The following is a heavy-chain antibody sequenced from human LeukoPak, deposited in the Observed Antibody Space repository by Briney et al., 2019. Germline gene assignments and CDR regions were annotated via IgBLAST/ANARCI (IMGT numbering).Heavy chain of an antibody. CDR2: MNPNSGNT. CDR3: ARGSSPELRRDGMDV. V-gene: IGHV1-8*01. CDR1: GYTFTSYD. J-gene: IGHJ6*02. Sequence: VASVKVSCKASGYTFTSYDINWVRQATGQGLEWMGWMNPNSGNTGYAQKFQGRVTMTRNTSISTAYMELSSLRSEDTAVYYCARGSSPELRRDGMDVWGQGTTVTVSS. D-gene: IGHD1-7*01.